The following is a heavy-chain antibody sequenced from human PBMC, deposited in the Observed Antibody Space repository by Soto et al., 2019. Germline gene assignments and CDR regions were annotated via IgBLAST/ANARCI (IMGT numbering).Heavy chain of an antibody. J-gene: IGHJ3*02. V-gene: IGHV3-72*01. Sequence: EVQLVESGGGLVQPGGSLRLSCAASGFIFSDHYMDWVRQAPGKGLEWVGRSRNKRNSFTTEYAASVKGRFTISRDDSKNSLYLQMNSLKTEDTAVYYCAITVTSRAFETWGQGTMVTVSP. CDR1: GFIFSDHY. CDR2: SRNKRNSFTT. D-gene: IGHD4-17*01. CDR3: AITVTSRAFET.